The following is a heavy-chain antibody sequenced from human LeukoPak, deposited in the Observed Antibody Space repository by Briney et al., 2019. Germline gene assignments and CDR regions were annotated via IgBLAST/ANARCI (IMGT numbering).Heavy chain of an antibody. V-gene: IGHV4-31*03. CDR1: GGSISSGGYY. J-gene: IGHJ2*01. CDR2: IYYSGST. D-gene: IGHD3-9*01. CDR3: AGGLDILTGWAFDL. Sequence: SETLSLTCTVSGGSISSGGYYWSWVRQHPGKGLEWIGYIYYSGSTYYNPSLKSRVTISIDTSKNQFSLKLSSVTAADTAVYYCAGGLDILTGWAFDLWGRGTLVTVSS.